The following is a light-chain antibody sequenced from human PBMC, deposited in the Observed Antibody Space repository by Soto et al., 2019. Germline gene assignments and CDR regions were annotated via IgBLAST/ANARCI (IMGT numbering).Light chain of an antibody. J-gene: IGLJ3*02. CDR2: GDT. CDR3: QSYDSSLSGSV. CDR1: SSNIGAGHD. V-gene: IGLV1-40*01. Sequence: QAVVTQPPSVSGAPGQRVTISCTGSSSNIGAGHDVHWYQQTPGTAPKPLIYGDTTRPSGVPDRFSGSKSGTSASLAITGLQAEDEADYYCQSYDSSLSGSVFGGGTKLTVL.